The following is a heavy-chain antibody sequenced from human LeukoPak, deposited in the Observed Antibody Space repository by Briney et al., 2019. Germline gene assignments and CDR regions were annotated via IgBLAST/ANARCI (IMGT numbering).Heavy chain of an antibody. V-gene: IGHV4-39*01. CDR3: ARHWDFEDIAVAGPHFDY. CDR1: GGSISSSSYY. D-gene: IGHD6-19*01. Sequence: ESGPGLVKPSETLSLTCTVSGGSISSSSYYWGWIRQPPGKGLEWIGSIYYSGSTYYNPSLKSRVTISVDTSKNQFSLKLSSVTAADTAVYYCARHWDFEDIAVAGPHFDYWGQGTLVTVSS. J-gene: IGHJ4*02. CDR2: IYYSGST.